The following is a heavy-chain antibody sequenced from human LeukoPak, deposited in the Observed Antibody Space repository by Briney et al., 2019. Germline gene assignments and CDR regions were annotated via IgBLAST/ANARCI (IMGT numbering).Heavy chain of an antibody. Sequence: PSETLSLTCTVSGGSISSYYWSWIRQPAGKGLEWIGRIYTSGSTNYNPSLKSRVTISVDTSKNQFSLKLSSVTAADTAVYYCARGYSSSGYYGMDVWGQGTTVTVSS. CDR1: GGSISSYY. J-gene: IGHJ6*02. CDR3: ARGYSSSGYYGMDV. CDR2: IYTSGST. D-gene: IGHD6-6*01. V-gene: IGHV4-4*07.